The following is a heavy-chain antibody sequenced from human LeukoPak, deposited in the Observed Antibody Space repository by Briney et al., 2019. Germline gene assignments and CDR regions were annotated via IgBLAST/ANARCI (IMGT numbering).Heavy chain of an antibody. J-gene: IGHJ5*01. CDR1: GDSIGSYY. D-gene: IGHD3-16*02. V-gene: IGHV4-59*01. CDR3: ARGRARDGSYPWLDS. Sequence: PAETVSLTCSVSGDSIGSYYWTWIRQSPGKGLEWIGYIFYSGSTNYSPSLKSRVTISVDTSNNQFSLQLRSVTAADTAIYYCARGRARDGSYPWLDSWGQGTLVTVSS. CDR2: IFYSGST.